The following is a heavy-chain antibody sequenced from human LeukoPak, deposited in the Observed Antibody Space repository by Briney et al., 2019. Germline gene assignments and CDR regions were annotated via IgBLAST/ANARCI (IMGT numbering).Heavy chain of an antibody. D-gene: IGHD6-13*01. V-gene: IGHV4-59*01. CDR1: GGSINSYY. Sequence: SSETLSLTCTVSGGSINSYYWSWIRQPPGKGLEWIAYIYYSGRTNYNPSLKSRVTISLDTSKNQFSLKLSSVTAADTAVYYCARGIAAADEQGDFDYWGQGTLVTVSS. CDR3: ARGIAAADEQGDFDY. J-gene: IGHJ4*02. CDR2: IYYSGRT.